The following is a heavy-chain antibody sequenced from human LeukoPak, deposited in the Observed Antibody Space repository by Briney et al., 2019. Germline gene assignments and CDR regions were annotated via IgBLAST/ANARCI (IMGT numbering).Heavy chain of an antibody. D-gene: IGHD3-3*01. Sequence: GGSLRLSCAASGFTFSSYAMSWVRQAPGRGLEWVSAISGRDGRTYYTDSVKGRFTISRDNSRDTLYLQMNSLRAEDTAVYYCAKEGDFWSGYSDYWGQGTLVTVSS. CDR1: GFTFSSYA. J-gene: IGHJ4*02. V-gene: IGHV3-23*01. CDR3: AKEGDFWSGYSDY. CDR2: ISGRDGRT.